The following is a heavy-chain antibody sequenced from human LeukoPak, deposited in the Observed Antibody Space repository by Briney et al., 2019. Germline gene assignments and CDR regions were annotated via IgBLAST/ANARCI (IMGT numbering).Heavy chain of an antibody. CDR2: IYYSGST. CDR1: GGSISSSSYY. D-gene: IGHD3-3*01. Sequence: SETLSLTCTVSGGSISSSSYYWGWIRQPPGKGLEWIGSIYYSGSTYYNPSLKSRVTISVDTSKNQFSLKLSSVTAADTAVYYCARRPKQLRFLEWLSVWGQGTLVTVSS. J-gene: IGHJ4*02. CDR3: ARRPKQLRFLEWLSV. V-gene: IGHV4-39*01.